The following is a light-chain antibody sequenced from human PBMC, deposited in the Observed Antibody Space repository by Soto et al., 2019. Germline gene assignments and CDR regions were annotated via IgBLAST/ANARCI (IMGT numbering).Light chain of an antibody. Sequence: DIQMTQSPSTLSASVGDRVTITCRASQSISSWLAWYQQKSGEAPKLLIYEGSTLARGVPLRFSGSGSATEFTLTISSLQPDDFATFYCQQYDTYSRTFGQGTKVEVK. CDR2: EGS. CDR3: QQYDTYSRT. J-gene: IGKJ1*01. CDR1: QSISSW. V-gene: IGKV1-5*03.